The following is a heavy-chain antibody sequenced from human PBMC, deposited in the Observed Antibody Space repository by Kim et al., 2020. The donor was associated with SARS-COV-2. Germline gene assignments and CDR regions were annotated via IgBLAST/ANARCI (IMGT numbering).Heavy chain of an antibody. CDR3: AKTYSSSPGVDP. D-gene: IGHD6-6*01. V-gene: IGHV3-23*01. J-gene: IGHJ5*02. Sequence: YADAEKGRFTIARDNTKNTLYLHMNSLRAEDTAVYYCAKTYSSSPGVDPWGQGTLVTVSS.